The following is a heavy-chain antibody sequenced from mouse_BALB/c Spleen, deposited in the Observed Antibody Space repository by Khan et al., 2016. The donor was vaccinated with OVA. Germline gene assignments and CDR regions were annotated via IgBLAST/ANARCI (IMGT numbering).Heavy chain of an antibody. CDR1: GYTFTDFT. Sequence: QVRLQQSGAELVRPGVSVKISCKGSGYTFTDFTMHWVKQSHAMSLEWIGVINTYYGDADYNQKFKGKATMTVDKSSNTAYMDLARLTSEDSAIFYCGRGGGGDRFLYWGQGTLVTVSA. J-gene: IGHJ3*01. V-gene: IGHV1S137*01. CDR2: INTYYGDA. CDR3: GRGGGGDRFLY.